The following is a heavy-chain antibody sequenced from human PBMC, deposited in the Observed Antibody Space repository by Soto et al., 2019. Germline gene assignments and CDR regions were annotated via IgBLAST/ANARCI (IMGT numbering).Heavy chain of an antibody. V-gene: IGHV4-59*01. CDR3: ARGTYYDLWSGYYTPLKFDY. CDR2: IYYSGST. D-gene: IGHD3-3*01. Sequence: QVQLQESGPGLVKPSETLSLTCTVSGGSISSYYWSWIRQPPGKGLEWIGYIYYSGSTNYNPSLKSRVTISVDTSKNQFSLKLSSVTAADTAVYYCARGTYYDLWSGYYTPLKFDYWGQGTLVTVSS. CDR1: GGSISSYY. J-gene: IGHJ4*02.